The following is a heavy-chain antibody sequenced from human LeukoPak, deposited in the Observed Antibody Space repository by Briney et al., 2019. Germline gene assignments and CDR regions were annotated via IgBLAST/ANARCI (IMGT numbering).Heavy chain of an antibody. CDR1: GGSFSGYY. CDR2: INHSGST. CDR3: ARVDYGDYSKHFDY. J-gene: IGHJ4*02. D-gene: IGHD4-17*01. Sequence: SETLSLTCAVYGGSFSGYYWSWIRQPPGKGLEWIGEINHSGSTNYNPSLKSRITISVDTSKNQFSLKLSSVTAADTAVYYCARVDYGDYSKHFDYWGQGTLVTVSS. V-gene: IGHV4-34*01.